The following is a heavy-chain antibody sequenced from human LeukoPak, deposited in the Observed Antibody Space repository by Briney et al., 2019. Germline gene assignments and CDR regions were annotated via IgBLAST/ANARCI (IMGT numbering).Heavy chain of an antibody. J-gene: IGHJ4*02. D-gene: IGHD3-22*01. V-gene: IGHV3-23*01. CDR1: GFTFSSYA. Sequence: PGGSLRLSYAASGFTFSSYAMSWVRQAPGKGLEWVSAISGSGGSTYYADSVKGRFTISRDNAKNSLYLQMNSLRAEDTALYYCAKVNYYDSSGYYRGLFFDYWGQGTLVTVSS. CDR3: AKVNYYDSSGYYRGLFFDY. CDR2: ISGSGGST.